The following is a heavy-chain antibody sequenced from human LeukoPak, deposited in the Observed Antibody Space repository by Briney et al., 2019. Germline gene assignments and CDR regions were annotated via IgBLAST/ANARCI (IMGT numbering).Heavy chain of an antibody. D-gene: IGHD3-10*01. CDR2: IYSGGST. CDR3: ARVTPQPSYYNFCYYYYYMDV. J-gene: IGHJ6*03. Sequence: GGSLRLSCAASGFTVSSNYMSWVRQAPGKGLEWVSVIYSGGSTYYADSVKGRFTISRDNSKNTLYLQMNSLRAEDTAVYYCARVTPQPSYYNFCYYYYYMDVWGKGTTVTVSS. V-gene: IGHV3-53*01. CDR1: GFTVSSNY.